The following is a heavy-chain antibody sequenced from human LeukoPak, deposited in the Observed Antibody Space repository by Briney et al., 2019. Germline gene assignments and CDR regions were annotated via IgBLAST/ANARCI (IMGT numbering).Heavy chain of an antibody. CDR3: AKELRGYSYGEH. V-gene: IGHV3-30*18. CDR1: GFTFTNHP. CDR2: VSFDGSKK. Sequence: GGSLRLSCAASGFTFTNHPMNRVRQAPGKGLEWVAVVSFDGSKKFYGDSVKGRFTISRDSSKDTLSLQMNSLRAEDTAVYYCAKELRGYSYGEHWGQGTLVTVSS. D-gene: IGHD5-18*01. J-gene: IGHJ4*02.